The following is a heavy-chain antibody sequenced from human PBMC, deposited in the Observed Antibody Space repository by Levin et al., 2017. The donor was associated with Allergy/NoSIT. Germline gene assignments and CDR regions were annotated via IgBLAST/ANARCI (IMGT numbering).Heavy chain of an antibody. CDR3: ARDHGIAAAYGMDV. CDR2: INPNSGGT. CDR1: GYTFTGYY. Sequence: ASVKVSCKASGYTFTGYYMHWVRQAPGQGLEWMGWINPNSGGTNYAQKFQGWVTMTRDTSISTAYMELSRLRSDDTAVYYCARDHGIAAAYGMDVWGQGTTVTVSS. V-gene: IGHV1-2*04. J-gene: IGHJ6*02. D-gene: IGHD6-13*01.